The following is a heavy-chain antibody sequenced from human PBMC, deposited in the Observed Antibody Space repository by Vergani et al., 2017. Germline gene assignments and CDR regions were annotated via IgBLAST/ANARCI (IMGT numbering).Heavy chain of an antibody. D-gene: IGHD1-1*01. J-gene: IGHJ4*02. V-gene: IGHV5-51*04. CDR1: EYSFGNYW. CDR3: SRHTTYTDS. Sequence: EVELVQSGPEMRKPGESLKISCKGSEYSFGNYWIGWVRQMAGKGLEWMGIIYPADSDTRYSPSFQGQVTISADKPISTAFLQWDSLKASDTALYYCSRHTTYTDSWGQGTLVTVSS. CDR2: IYPADSDT.